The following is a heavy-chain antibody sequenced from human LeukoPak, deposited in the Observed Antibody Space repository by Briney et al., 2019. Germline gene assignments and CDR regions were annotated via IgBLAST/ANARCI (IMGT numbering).Heavy chain of an antibody. CDR3: ARAYGGAGAPFDY. D-gene: IGHD4/OR15-4a*01. J-gene: IGHJ4*02. CDR2: IYPGDSDT. Sequence: GESLKISCKGPGYSFTNYWIGWVRQMPGKGLEWMAIIYPGDSDTRYSPSFQGQVTISADRSISTAYLQWSSLKASDTAIYYCARAYGGAGAPFDYWGQGTLVTVSS. V-gene: IGHV5-51*01. CDR1: GYSFTNYW.